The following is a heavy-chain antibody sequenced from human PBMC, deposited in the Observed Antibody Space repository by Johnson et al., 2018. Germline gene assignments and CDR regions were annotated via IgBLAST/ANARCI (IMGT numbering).Heavy chain of an antibody. D-gene: IGHD2-15*01. Sequence: VQLVQSGGGLVQPGRSLRLSCAASGFTFDDYAMHWVRQAPGKGLEWVSGISWNSGSIGYADSVKGRLPLSRDNAKNSLYLQMNSLRAEDTALYYCAKDRGASGGWYFDLWGRGTLVTVSS. V-gene: IGHV3-9*01. CDR2: ISWNSGSI. J-gene: IGHJ2*01. CDR3: AKDRGASGGWYFDL. CDR1: GFTFDDYA.